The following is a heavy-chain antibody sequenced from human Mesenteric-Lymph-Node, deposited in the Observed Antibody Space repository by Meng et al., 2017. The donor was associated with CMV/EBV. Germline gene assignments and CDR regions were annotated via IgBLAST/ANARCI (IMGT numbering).Heavy chain of an antibody. V-gene: IGHV4-39*07. J-gene: IGHJ4*02. CDR2: IYYSGST. CDR3: ARGDKPKNFDY. CDR1: GGSISSSSYY. Sequence: SETLSLTCTVSGGSISSSSYYWGWIRQPPGKGLEWIGSIYYSGSTNYNPSLKSRVTISVDTSKNQFSLKLSSVTAADTAVYYCARGDKPKNFDYWGQGTLVTVSS.